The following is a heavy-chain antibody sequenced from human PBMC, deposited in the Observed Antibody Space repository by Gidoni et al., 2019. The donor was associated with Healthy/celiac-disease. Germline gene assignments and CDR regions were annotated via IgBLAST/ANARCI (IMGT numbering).Heavy chain of an antibody. CDR1: GFSFSSYA. J-gene: IGHJ6*02. Sequence: EVQLLESGGGLVQPGGSLRLSCAASGFSFSSYAMSWVRQAPGKGLCWVSAMSGSVGSTYYADSVKGRFTISRDNSKNTLYLQMNSLRAEDTAVYYCAKAGGATVTDYYYGMDVWGQGTTVTVSS. D-gene: IGHD4-17*01. CDR3: AKAGGATVTDYYYGMDV. CDR2: MSGSVGST. V-gene: IGHV3-23*01.